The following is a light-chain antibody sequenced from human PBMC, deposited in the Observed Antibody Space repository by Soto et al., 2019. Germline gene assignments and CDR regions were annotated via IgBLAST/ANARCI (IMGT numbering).Light chain of an antibody. Sequence: IQLTQCQYTMSASVGDIVTVTCRASQDIRNYLAWYQQKPGKAPKLLICDASTLYSGVPSRFSGSGSGTDFTLTISGLQPEDFAAYYCQLLRSYLSTFGGVAKVDIK. V-gene: IGKV1-9*01. CDR2: DAS. CDR1: QDIRNY. J-gene: IGKJ4*01. CDR3: QLLRSYLST.